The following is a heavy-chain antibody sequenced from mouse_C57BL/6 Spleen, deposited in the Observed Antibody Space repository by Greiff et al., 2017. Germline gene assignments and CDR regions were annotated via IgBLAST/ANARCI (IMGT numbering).Heavy chain of an antibody. D-gene: IGHD3-3*01. CDR3: ARPGTSYYFDC. CDR2: IDPSDSDT. J-gene: IGHJ2*01. V-gene: IGHV1-50*01. Sequence: VQLQQPGAELVKPGASVKLSCKASGYTFTSYWMKWVKQRPGQGLEWMGEIDPSDSDTNSNQKFTVKATLTVDTSSSTAYMQLSSLTSEDAGVYYCARPGTSYYFDCGGKGTTLTVSS. CDR1: GYTFTSYW.